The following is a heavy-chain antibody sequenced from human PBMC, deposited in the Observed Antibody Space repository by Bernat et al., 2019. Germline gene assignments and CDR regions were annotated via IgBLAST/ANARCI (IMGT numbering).Heavy chain of an antibody. D-gene: IGHD4-17*01. Sequence: QVQLVESGGGVVQPGRSLRLSCAASGFTFSSYAMHWVRQAPGKWLEWVAVISYDGSNKYYADSVKGRFTISRDNSKNTLYLQMNSLRAEDTAVYYCARDALRSVYYYYYGMDVWGQGTTVTVSS. V-gene: IGHV3-30-3*01. CDR1: GFTFSSYA. CDR2: ISYDGSNK. CDR3: ARDALRSVYYYYYGMDV. J-gene: IGHJ6*02.